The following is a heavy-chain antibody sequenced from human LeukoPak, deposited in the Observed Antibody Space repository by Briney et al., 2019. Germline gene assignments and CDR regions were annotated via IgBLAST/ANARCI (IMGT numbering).Heavy chain of an antibody. CDR3: ARVPLRYFEPYYGLDV. CDR1: GFTFRDFW. V-gene: IGHV3-74*03. Sequence: GGSLRLSCEASGFTFRDFWMDWVRQAPGTGLVWVSRIYGDGSGRTYADFVKGRFTISGDNAKNTLYLQMNSLRVEDTAVYYCARVPLRYFEPYYGLDVWGQGTTVTVSS. CDR2: IYGDGSGR. D-gene: IGHD3-9*01. J-gene: IGHJ6*02.